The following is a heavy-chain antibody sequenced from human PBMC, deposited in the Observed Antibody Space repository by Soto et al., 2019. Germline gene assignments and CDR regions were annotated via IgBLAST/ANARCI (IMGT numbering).Heavy chain of an antibody. CDR3: ARDWGTGFYHVYS. D-gene: IGHD6-19*01. V-gene: IGHV4-38-2*02. J-gene: IGHJ4*02. CDR2: IYHSGST. CDR1: GYSISTGFN. Sequence: SETLSLTCAVSGYSISTGFNWGWIRQPPGKGLEWIGSIYHSGSTYYNLSLKSRVTISADTSKNQISLKLISVTAADTALYYCARDWGTGFYHVYSWGQGTLVTVSS.